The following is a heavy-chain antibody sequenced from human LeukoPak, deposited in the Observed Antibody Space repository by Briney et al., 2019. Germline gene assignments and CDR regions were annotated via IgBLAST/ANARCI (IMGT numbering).Heavy chain of an antibody. CDR2: ISWNSGSI. CDR1: GFTFYDYA. CDR3: AKDRWSSSTSFLFDY. V-gene: IGHV3-9*01. J-gene: IGHJ4*02. Sequence: GRSLRLSCAASGFTFYDYAMHWVRQAPGKGLEWVSGISWNSGSIGYADSVKGRFTISRDNAKNSLYLQMNSLRAEDTALYYCAKDRWSSSTSFLFDYWGQGTLVTVSS. D-gene: IGHD2-2*01.